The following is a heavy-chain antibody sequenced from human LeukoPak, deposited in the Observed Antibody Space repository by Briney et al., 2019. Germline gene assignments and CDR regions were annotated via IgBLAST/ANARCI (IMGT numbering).Heavy chain of an antibody. D-gene: IGHD6-13*01. CDR1: GGSFSGYY. CDR2: INHSGST. Sequence: SETLSLTCAVYGGSFSGYYWSWIRQPPGKGLEWIGEINHSGSTNYNPSLKSRVTISVDTSKNQFSLKLSSVTAADTAVYYCARDSRSWSRSFEYWGQGTLVTVSS. CDR3: ARDSRSWSRSFEY. V-gene: IGHV4-34*01. J-gene: IGHJ4*02.